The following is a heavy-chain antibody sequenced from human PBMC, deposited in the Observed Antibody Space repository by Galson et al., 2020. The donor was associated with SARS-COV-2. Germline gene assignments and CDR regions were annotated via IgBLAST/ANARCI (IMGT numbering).Heavy chain of an antibody. V-gene: IGHV3-30*18. CDR3: AKDYSIAAPAGGGDY. D-gene: IGHD2-2*01. CDR2: ISYDGSNK. CDR1: GFTFSSYG. Sequence: GGSLRLSCAASGFTFSSYGMHWVRQAPGKGLEWVAVISYDGSNKYYADSVKGRFTISRDNSKNTLYLQMNSLRAEDTAVYYCAKDYSIAAPAGGGDYWGQGTLVTVSS. J-gene: IGHJ4*02.